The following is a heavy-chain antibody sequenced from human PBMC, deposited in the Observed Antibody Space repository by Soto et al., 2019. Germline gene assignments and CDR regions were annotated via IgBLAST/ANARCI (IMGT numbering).Heavy chain of an antibody. Sequence: PSETLSLTCTVSGGSISSGGYYWSWIRQHPGKGLEWIGYIYYSGSTYYNPSLKSRVTISVDTSKNQFSLKLSSVTAADTAVYYCARDRMVRGPYYYGMDVWGQGTTVTVSS. V-gene: IGHV4-31*03. CDR2: IYYSGST. J-gene: IGHJ6*02. CDR3: ARDRMVRGPYYYGMDV. CDR1: GGSISSGGYY. D-gene: IGHD3-10*01.